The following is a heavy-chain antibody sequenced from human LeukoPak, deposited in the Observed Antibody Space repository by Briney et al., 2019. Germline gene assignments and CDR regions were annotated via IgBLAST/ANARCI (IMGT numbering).Heavy chain of an antibody. J-gene: IGHJ6*03. Sequence: GGSLRLSCAASGFTFSRYWMSWVRQAPGKGLEWVANIKQDGNEKYFVDSVKGRFSISRDNAKNSLYLQMNSLRAEDTAVYYCAKDRTGLSAYMDVWGKGTTVTISS. CDR3: AKDRTGLSAYMDV. CDR2: IKQDGNEK. D-gene: IGHD1-14*01. CDR1: GFTFSRYW. V-gene: IGHV3-7*01.